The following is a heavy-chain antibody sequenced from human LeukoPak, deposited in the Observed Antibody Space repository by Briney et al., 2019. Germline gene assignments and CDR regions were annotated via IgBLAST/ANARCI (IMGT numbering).Heavy chain of an antibody. CDR2: IYTSGST. V-gene: IGHV4-4*07. D-gene: IGHD6-13*01. CDR3: ARDRGIAAAGNNWFDP. Sequence: PSETLSLTCTVSGGSISSYYWSWIRQPAGKGLEWIGRIYTSGSTNYNPSLKSRVTMSVGTSKNQFSLKLSSVTAADTAVYYCARDRGIAAAGNNWFDPWGQGTLVTVSS. J-gene: IGHJ5*02. CDR1: GGSISSYY.